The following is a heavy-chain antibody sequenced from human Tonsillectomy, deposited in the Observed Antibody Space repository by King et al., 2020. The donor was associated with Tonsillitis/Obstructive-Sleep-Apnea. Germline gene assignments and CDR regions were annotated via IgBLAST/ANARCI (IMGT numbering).Heavy chain of an antibody. Sequence: VQLQQWGAGLLKPSETLSLTCAVYGGSFSGYYWSWIRQPPGKGLEWIGEINHSGSTNYNPSLKSRVTISVDTSKNQFSLKLSSVTAADTAVYYCARLPSSAEYYYYYYGTDVWGQGTTVTVSS. V-gene: IGHV4-34*01. D-gene: IGHD3-22*01. CDR1: GGSFSGYY. CDR3: ARLPSSAEYYYYYYGTDV. CDR2: INHSGST. J-gene: IGHJ6*02.